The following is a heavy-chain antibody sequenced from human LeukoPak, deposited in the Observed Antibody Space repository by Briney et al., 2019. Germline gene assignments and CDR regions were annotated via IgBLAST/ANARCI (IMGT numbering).Heavy chain of an antibody. CDR3: ARPLDGASKNYFDY. Sequence: GGSLRLSCAASGFTFSSSWMSWVRQAPGKGLEWVANIKQDGSEKYYVDSVKGRFTISRDNAKNTLYLQMNSLRAEDTAVYYCARPLDGASKNYFDYWGQGTLVTVSS. CDR1: GFTFSSSW. D-gene: IGHD3-10*01. J-gene: IGHJ4*02. V-gene: IGHV3-7*01. CDR2: IKQDGSEK.